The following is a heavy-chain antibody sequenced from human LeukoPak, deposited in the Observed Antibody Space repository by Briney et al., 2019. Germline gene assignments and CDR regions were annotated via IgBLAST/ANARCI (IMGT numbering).Heavy chain of an antibody. CDR3: AREMRGYAFDI. CDR2: ISGSCGST. Sequence: GGSLRLSCAASGFTFDDYGMSWVRQAPGKALEWVSAISGSCGSTYYADSVKGRFTISRDNSKNTLYLQMNSLRAEDTAVYYCAREMRGYAFDIWGQGTMVTVSS. J-gene: IGHJ3*02. CDR1: GFTFDDYG. D-gene: IGHD2-15*01. V-gene: IGHV3-23*01.